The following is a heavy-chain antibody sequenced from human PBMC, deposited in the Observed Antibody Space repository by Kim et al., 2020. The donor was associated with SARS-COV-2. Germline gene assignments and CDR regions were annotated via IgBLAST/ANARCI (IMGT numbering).Heavy chain of an antibody. CDR2: IYYSGST. V-gene: IGHV4-59*08. Sequence: SETLSLTCTVSGGSISSYYWSWIRQPPGKGLEWIGYIYYSGSTNYNPSLKSRVTISVDTSKNQFSLKLSSVTAADTAVYYCARGSPLFGAAAGQYNWFDPWGQGTLVTVSS. CDR1: GGSISSYY. D-gene: IGHD6-13*01. J-gene: IGHJ5*02. CDR3: ARGSPLFGAAAGQYNWFDP.